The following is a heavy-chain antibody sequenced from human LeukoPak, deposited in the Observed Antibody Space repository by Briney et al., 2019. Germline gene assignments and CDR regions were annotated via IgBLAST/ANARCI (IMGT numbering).Heavy chain of an antibody. Sequence: GGSLRLSCAASEFSFSNYWMSWVRQAPGKGLEWVANIKEDGTEKNYVGSVKGRFTISRDNAKNSLYLQMNSLRAEDTAVYYCTTWGPWSHFDYWGQGTLVTVSS. V-gene: IGHV3-7*01. D-gene: IGHD3-3*01. CDR3: TTWGPWSHFDY. CDR2: IKEDGTEK. CDR1: EFSFSNYW. J-gene: IGHJ4*02.